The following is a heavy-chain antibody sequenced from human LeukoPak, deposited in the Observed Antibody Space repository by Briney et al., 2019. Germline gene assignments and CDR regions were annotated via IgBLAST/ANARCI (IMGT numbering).Heavy chain of an antibody. CDR3: ARLHDFSFVP. D-gene: IGHD2-21*02. CDR2: IYYSGST. J-gene: IGHJ5*02. CDR1: VGSISSGDYY. V-gene: IGHV4-30-4*08. Sequence: ASETLSLTSTVSVGSISSGDYYRSWIRQPPGKGLEWIGYIYYSGSTYYNPSLKSRVTISVDTSKNQFSLKLSSVTAADTAVYYCARLHDFSFVPWGQGTLVTVSS.